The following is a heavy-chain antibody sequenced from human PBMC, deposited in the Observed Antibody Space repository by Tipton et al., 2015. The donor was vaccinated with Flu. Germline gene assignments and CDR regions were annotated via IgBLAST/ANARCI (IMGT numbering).Heavy chain of an antibody. CDR1: GGSISSYF. CDR2: THASGST. V-gene: IGHV4-4*07. J-gene: IGHJ4*01. CDR3: ASRDSRAWYFDY. Sequence: TLSLTCTVSGGSISSYFWSWIRQPAGKGLEWIGRTHASGSTNYNPSLKSRVTMSIDTSKNQFSLRLSPVTAADTAVYYCASRDSRAWYFDYWGHGALVTVS. D-gene: IGHD3-22*01.